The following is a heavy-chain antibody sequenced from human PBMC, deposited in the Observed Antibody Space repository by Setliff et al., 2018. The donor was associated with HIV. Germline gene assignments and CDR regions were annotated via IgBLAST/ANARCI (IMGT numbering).Heavy chain of an antibody. J-gene: IGHJ6*02. CDR2: ISGSGGST. CDR3: AKLGSSGYYYEFGYYGMDV. Sequence: HPGGSLRLSCVASEFTFSSYAMNWVRQAPGKGLEWVSTISGSGGSTYYADSVKGRFTISRDNSKNTLYLQMNSLRAEDTAVYYCAKLGSSGYYYEFGYYGMDVWGQGTRSPSP. V-gene: IGHV3-23*01. CDR1: EFTFSSYA. D-gene: IGHD3-22*01.